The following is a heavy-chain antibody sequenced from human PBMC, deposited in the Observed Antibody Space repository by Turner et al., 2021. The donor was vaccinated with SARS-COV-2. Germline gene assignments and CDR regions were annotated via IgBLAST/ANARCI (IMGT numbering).Heavy chain of an antibody. CDR1: GFTFSSYG. V-gene: IGHV3-30*03. Sequence: QVQLVESGGGVVQPGRSLRLSCAASGFTFSSYGRHWVRQAPGKGLGWLAVISYDESNKYYADSVKGRFTISRDNSKNTLYLQMNSLRTEDTAVYYCARGLGGNYYYMDVWGKGTTVTVSS. D-gene: IGHD3-16*01. J-gene: IGHJ6*03. CDR2: ISYDESNK. CDR3: ARGLGGNYYYMDV.